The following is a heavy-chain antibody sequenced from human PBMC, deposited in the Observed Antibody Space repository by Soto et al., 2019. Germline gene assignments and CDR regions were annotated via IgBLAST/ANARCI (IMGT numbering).Heavy chain of an antibody. CDR3: ARESEDLTSNFDY. V-gene: IGHV3-21*06. CDR2: ISSTTNYI. CDR1: GFTFTRYS. Sequence: GGSLRLSCAASGFTFTRYSMNWVRQAPGKGLEWVSSISSTTNYIYYGDSMKGRFTIYRDNGKNSLYLEIHSLRAEDTAVYYCARESEDLTSNFDYWGQGTLVTVSS. J-gene: IGHJ4*02.